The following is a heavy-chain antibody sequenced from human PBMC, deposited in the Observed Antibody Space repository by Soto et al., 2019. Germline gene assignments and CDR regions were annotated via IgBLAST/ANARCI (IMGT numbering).Heavy chain of an antibody. CDR3: ARALRMTIFGVDY. J-gene: IGHJ4*02. V-gene: IGHV3-33*01. D-gene: IGHD3-3*01. Sequence: GGSLRLSXAASEFTFSNYGMHWVRQAPGKGLEWVAVIWYDGSNKYYADSVKGRFTISRDNSKNTLYLQMNSLKAEDTAVYYCARALRMTIFGVDYWGQGTLVTVSS. CDR1: EFTFSNYG. CDR2: IWYDGSNK.